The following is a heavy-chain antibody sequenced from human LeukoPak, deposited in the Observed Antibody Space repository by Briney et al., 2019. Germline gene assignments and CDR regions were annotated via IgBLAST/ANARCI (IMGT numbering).Heavy chain of an antibody. D-gene: IGHD2-8*02. CDR1: TFTLGRYW. J-gene: IGHJ4*02. Sequence: GGSLRLSCAASTFTLGRYWMTWVRQAPGRGLEWVANIDQDGSGKYYGDSVKGRFYISRDNAENSLFLQMKNLRVDDSAVYYCARGGSGSSKYWVFWGRGTLVTVSS. CDR2: IDQDGSGK. V-gene: IGHV3-7*01. CDR3: ARGGSGSSKYWVF.